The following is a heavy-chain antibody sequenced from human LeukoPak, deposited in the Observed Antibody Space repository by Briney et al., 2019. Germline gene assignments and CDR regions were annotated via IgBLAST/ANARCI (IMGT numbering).Heavy chain of an antibody. Sequence: PSETLSLTCTVSGGSISSSTYYWGWIRQPPGKGLEWIGSIYYSGYTYYNPSLESRVTISVDTSKNQFSLKLSSVTAADTAVYYCARDRKVRGVIPLPSGYYMDVWGKGTTVTISS. V-gene: IGHV4-39*07. J-gene: IGHJ6*03. CDR2: IYYSGYT. CDR3: ARDRKVRGVIPLPSGYYMDV. CDR1: GGSISSSTYY. D-gene: IGHD3-10*01.